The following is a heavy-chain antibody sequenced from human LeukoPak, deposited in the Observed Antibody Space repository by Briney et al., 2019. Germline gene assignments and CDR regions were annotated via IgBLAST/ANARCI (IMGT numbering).Heavy chain of an antibody. D-gene: IGHD6-13*01. J-gene: IGHJ5*02. CDR3: ARPPGIAAAWFDP. Sequence: SSETLSLTCTVSGGSISSSSYNWGWIRQPPGKGLEWIGSFDNSGSTYYNPSLKSRVTISVDTSKDQFSLKLTSVTAADTAVYYCARPPGIAAAWFDPWGQGTLVTVSS. V-gene: IGHV4-39*01. CDR1: GGSISSSSYN. CDR2: FDNSGST.